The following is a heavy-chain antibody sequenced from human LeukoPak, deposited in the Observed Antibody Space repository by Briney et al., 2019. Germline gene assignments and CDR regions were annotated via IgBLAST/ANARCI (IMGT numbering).Heavy chain of an antibody. D-gene: IGHD3-10*01. J-gene: IGHJ3*02. Sequence: GGSLRLSCADSGFTFSSYDMSWVRQAPGKGREWVSDFSPSCGLTYYPDSVKCRFTISRDNSENTLYLQMNSLRAEDTAIYYCAKDLPGRTKLDAFDIWGQGTMVTVSS. V-gene: IGHV3-23*01. CDR2: FSPSCGLT. CDR3: AKDLPGRTKLDAFDI. CDR1: GFTFSSYD.